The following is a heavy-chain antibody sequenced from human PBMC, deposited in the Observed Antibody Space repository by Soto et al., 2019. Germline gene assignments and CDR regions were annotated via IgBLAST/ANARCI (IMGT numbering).Heavy chain of an antibody. Sequence: GGSLRLSCAASGFTFSSYAMSWVRQAPGKGLEWVSAISGSGGSTYYADSVKGRFTISRDNSKNTLYLQMNSLRAEDTAGYYCANVELDCYDRSCPHFSGQGTLVTGSS. V-gene: IGHV3-23*01. D-gene: IGHD3-22*01. CDR2: ISGSGGST. J-gene: IGHJ4*02. CDR3: ANVELDCYDRSCPHF. CDR1: GFTFSSYA.